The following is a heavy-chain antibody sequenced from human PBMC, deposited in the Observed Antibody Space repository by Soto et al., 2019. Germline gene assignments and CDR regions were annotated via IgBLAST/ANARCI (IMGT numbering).Heavy chain of an antibody. J-gene: IGHJ3*01. CDR1: GFTFSSSG. CDR2: ISVSGRNT. V-gene: IGHV3-23*01. Sequence: PGGSLRLSCAASGFTFSSSGMGWVRQAPGKGLEWVSSISVSGRNTYYADSVKGRFTISRDNSKNTLYLQMNFLSAEDTAVYYCATVPGHLDPFPNWGQGTMVTVSS. D-gene: IGHD3-9*01. CDR3: ATVPGHLDPFPN.